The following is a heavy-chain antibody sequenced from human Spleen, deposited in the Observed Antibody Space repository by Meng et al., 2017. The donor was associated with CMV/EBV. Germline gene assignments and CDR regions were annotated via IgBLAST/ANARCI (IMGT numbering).Heavy chain of an antibody. CDR1: GYTFTSYA. V-gene: IGHV1-18*01. D-gene: IGHD4-23*01. Sequence: GYTFTSYAISWVRQAPGRGLEWMGWISAYNGNTLYAQKVQGRVTMTTDTSTSRAYMELRSLGSDDTAVYYCARDRGSDYGGQGWFDPWGQGTLVTVSS. J-gene: IGHJ5*02. CDR3: ARDRGSDYGGQGWFDP. CDR2: ISAYNGNT.